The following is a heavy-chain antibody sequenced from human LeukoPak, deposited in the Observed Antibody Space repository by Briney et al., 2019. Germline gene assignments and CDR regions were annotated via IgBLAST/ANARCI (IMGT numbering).Heavy chain of an antibody. V-gene: IGHV3-21*01. CDR1: GFTFSSYS. CDR3: AREGEYYDSSGYRHNYYYYMDV. J-gene: IGHJ6*03. CDR2: ISSSSSYI. Sequence: GESLRLSCAASGFTFSSYSMNWVRQAPGKGLEWVSSISSSSSYIYYADSVKGRFTISRDNAKNSLYLQMNSLRAEDTAVYYCAREGEYYDSSGYRHNYYYYMDVWGKGTTVTVSS. D-gene: IGHD3-22*01.